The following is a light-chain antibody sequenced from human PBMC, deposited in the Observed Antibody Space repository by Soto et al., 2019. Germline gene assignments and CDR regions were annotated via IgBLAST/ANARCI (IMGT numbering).Light chain of an antibody. J-gene: IGKJ1*01. CDR2: WAS. V-gene: IGKV4-1*01. CDR3: QQYYNTPWT. Sequence: DIVMTQSPDSLAVSLGERATINCKSSQSVLYSPNNKNYLAWYQQKPGQPPKLLIYWASIRESGVPDRFSGSGSGTDFTLTISSLQAEDVAVYYCQQYYNTPWTFGQGTKVEIK. CDR1: QSVLYSPNNKNY.